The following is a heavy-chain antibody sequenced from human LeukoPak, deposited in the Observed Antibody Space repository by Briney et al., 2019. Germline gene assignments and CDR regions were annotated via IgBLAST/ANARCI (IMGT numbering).Heavy chain of an antibody. CDR3: AKEERGFDY. J-gene: IGHJ4*02. CDR2: ISPSGANT. Sequence: PGGSLRLSCAASGFTFSDYYMTWIRQAPGKGLEWVSAISPSGANTYYADSVKGRFTISRGNAKNTLYLQMNSLRAEDTAVYYCAKEERGFDYWGQGILVTVSS. V-gene: IGHV3-23*01. CDR1: GFTFSDYY.